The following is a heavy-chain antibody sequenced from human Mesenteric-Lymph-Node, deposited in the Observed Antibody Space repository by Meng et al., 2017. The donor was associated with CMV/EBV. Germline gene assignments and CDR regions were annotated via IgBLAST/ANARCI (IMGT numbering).Heavy chain of an antibody. D-gene: IGHD2/OR15-2a*01. CDR3: ARLAIVPTADPPFFYYNGMDV. CDR2: IYFSGAT. J-gene: IGHJ6*02. CDR1: GDSISSFY. Sequence: GSLRLSCTVSGDSISSFYWSWSRQPPGKGLEYIGYIYFSGATDYNPSLKSRVTTSVDTSKNQISLKLTSVTAADTAVYYCARLAIVPTADPPFFYYNGMDVWGQGTTVTVSS. V-gene: IGHV4-59*01.